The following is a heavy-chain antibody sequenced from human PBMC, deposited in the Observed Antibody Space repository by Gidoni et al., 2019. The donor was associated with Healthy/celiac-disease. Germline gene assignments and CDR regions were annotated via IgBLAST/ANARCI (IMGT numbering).Heavy chain of an antibody. V-gene: IGHV3-30-3*01. CDR1: GFTCNSYA. D-gene: IGHD5-18*01. Sequence: QVQLVESGGGGVQPGRARRLSCAASGFTCNSYALHWVRQAPGKGLACVAVISYYGSNNYYADPMKGRFTSSRDNSRNTLYLQMNSLRPEDTAVYFCASDSDIAMVGYFDYWGQGTLVTVSS. CDR2: ISYYGSNN. J-gene: IGHJ4*02. CDR3: ASDSDIAMVGYFDY.